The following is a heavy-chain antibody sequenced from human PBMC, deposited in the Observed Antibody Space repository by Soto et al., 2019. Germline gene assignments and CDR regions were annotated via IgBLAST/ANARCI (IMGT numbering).Heavy chain of an antibody. V-gene: IGHV1-24*01. D-gene: IGHD2-15*01. J-gene: IGHJ6*03. CDR1: GYTLTELS. CDR3: ARGLVVVVAATQHYYMDV. Sequence: GASVKVSCKVSGYTLTELSMHWVRQAPGKGLEWMGGFDPEDGETIYAQKFQGRVTMTEDTSTDTAYMELSSLRSEDTAVYYCARGLVVVVAATQHYYMDVWGKGTTVTVSS. CDR2: FDPEDGET.